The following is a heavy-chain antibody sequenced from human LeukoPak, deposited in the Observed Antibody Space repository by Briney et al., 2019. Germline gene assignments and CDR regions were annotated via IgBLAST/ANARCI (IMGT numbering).Heavy chain of an antibody. CDR1: GFTFSSYA. D-gene: IGHD6-19*01. CDR3: ARSRLAVAGTGAFDI. CDR2: ISGSGGST. J-gene: IGHJ3*02. Sequence: GGSLRLSCAASGFTFSSYAMSWVRQAPGKGLEWVSAISGSGGSTYYADSVKGRFTISRDNAKNSLYLQMNSLRAEDTAVYYCARSRLAVAGTGAFDIWGQGTMVTVSS. V-gene: IGHV3-23*01.